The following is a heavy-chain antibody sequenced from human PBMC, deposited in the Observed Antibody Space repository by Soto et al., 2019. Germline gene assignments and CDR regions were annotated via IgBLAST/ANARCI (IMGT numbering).Heavy chain of an antibody. Sequence: GGSLRLSCAASGFTFSSYAMHWVRQAPGKGLEWVAVISYDGSNKYYADSVKGRFTISRDNSKNTLYLQMNSLRAEDTAVYYCARDRVVYYYYYGMDVWGQGTTVTVSS. J-gene: IGHJ6*02. CDR3: ARDRVVYYYYYGMDV. CDR2: ISYDGSNK. CDR1: GFTFSSYA. V-gene: IGHV3-30-3*01.